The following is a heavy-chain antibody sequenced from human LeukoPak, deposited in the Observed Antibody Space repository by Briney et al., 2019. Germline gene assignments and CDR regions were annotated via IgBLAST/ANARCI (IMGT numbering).Heavy chain of an antibody. CDR2: ITYDGITT. V-gene: IGHV3-30*18. D-gene: IGHD3-10*01. J-gene: IGHJ4*02. CDR1: GFTLSSCG. Sequence: PGGSLRLSCAASGFTLSSCGMHWVRQAPGEGLEWVAVITYDGITTYFDDSVKDRFTISRDTSKSMLYLQMNSLRPEDTAVYYCVKEQSSGNYRTADFWGQGTLVTVSS. CDR3: VKEQSSGNYRTADF.